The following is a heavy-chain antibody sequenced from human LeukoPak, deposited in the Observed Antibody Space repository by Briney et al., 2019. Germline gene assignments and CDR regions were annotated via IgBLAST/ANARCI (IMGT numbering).Heavy chain of an antibody. CDR2: VYTSGST. Sequence: PSETLSLTCTVSGGSISIDYGSWIRQPAGKGLEWIGRVYTSGSTNYNPALKSRVTISVDTSKNQFSLKLSSVSAADTAVYYCARGPGTSWFDYWGQGTLVTVSS. J-gene: IGHJ4*02. CDR1: GGSISIDY. D-gene: IGHD1-1*01. V-gene: IGHV4-4*07. CDR3: ARGPGTSWFDY.